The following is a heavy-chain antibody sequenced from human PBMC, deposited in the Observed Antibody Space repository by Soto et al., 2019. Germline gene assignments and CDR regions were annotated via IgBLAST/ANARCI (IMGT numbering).Heavy chain of an antibody. J-gene: IGHJ6*02. CDR2: TYWDDDK. CDR3: AHKGGRGAGMDV. V-gene: IGHV2-5*02. Sequence: QITLKESGPPLVIPTQTLTLTCTFSGFSLSTSGVGVAWIRQPPGQALEWLALTYWDDDKRYSPSLRSRLTITKDTSKNHVVLTMTNMDPVDTGTYYCAHKGGRGAGMDVWGQGTTVTVSS. D-gene: IGHD2-15*01. CDR1: GFSLSTSGVG.